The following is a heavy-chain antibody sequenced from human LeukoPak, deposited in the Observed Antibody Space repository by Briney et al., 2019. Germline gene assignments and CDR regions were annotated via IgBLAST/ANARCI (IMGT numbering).Heavy chain of an antibody. CDR3: ARAHSGYDSPDY. CDR2: INPSGGST. Sequence: ASVKVSCKASGYTFTSYYMHWVRQAPGQGLEWMGIINPSGGSTSYAQKFQGRVTMTRDTSTSTVCMELSSLRSEDTAVYYCARAHSGYDSPDYWGQGTLVTVSS. V-gene: IGHV1-46*01. D-gene: IGHD5-12*01. J-gene: IGHJ4*02. CDR1: GYTFTSYY.